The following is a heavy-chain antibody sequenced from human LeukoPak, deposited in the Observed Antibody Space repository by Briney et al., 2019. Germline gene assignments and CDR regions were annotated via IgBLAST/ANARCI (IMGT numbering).Heavy chain of an antibody. V-gene: IGHV3-33*01. Sequence: GGSLRLSCAASGFTFSKYGMHWVRQAPGKGLEWVAVIWFDGVNTNHADSVKGRFTVSRDNSKNTLFLQMNSLRAEDTAVYFCVRDYCSGGSCYESKWFDPWGQGTLVTVSS. CDR3: VRDYCSGGSCYESKWFDP. CDR2: IWFDGVNT. J-gene: IGHJ5*02. D-gene: IGHD2-15*01. CDR1: GFTFSKYG.